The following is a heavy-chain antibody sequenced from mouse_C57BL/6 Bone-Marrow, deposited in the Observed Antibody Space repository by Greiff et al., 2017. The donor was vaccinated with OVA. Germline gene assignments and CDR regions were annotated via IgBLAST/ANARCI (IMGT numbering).Heavy chain of an antibody. V-gene: IGHV1-50*01. CDR3: ARAVFAY. CDR2: IDPSDSYT. J-gene: IGHJ3*01. Sequence: QVQLKQPGAELVKPGASVKLSCKASGYTFTSYWMQWVKQRPGQGLEWIGEIDPSDSYTNYNQKFKGKATLTVDTSSSTAYMQLSSLASEDSAVYYCARAVFAYWGTGTLVTVSA. CDR1: GYTFTSYW.